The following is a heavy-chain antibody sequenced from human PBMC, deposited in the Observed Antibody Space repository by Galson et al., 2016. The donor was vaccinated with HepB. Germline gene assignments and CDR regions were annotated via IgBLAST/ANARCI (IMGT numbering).Heavy chain of an antibody. Sequence: SETLSVTCTVSGDSISSSNYSWGWIRQPPGKGLEWIGSIYYSGSPDYTPSLKLRVTISVDTSKNPFSLKLSSVTAADRAVYYCARHGERPTMWAAFDIWGQGTVVTVSS. V-gene: IGHV4-39*01. CDR1: GDSISSSNYS. J-gene: IGHJ3*02. CDR3: ARHGERPTMWAAFDI. D-gene: IGHD5-24*01. CDR2: IYYSGSP.